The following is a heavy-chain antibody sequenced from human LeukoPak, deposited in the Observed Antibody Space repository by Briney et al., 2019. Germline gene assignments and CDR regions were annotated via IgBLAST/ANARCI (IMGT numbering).Heavy chain of an antibody. V-gene: IGHV4-59*01. CDR3: ARFTPQGYGWGGYNRFDP. J-gene: IGHJ5*02. Sequence: SETLSLTCTVSGGSISSYYWNWIRQPPGKGLEWIGYIYYSGSTNYNPSLKSRVTISVDTSKNQFSLNLTSVTAADTAAYYCARFTPQGYGWGGYNRFDPWGQGTLVTVSS. D-gene: IGHD3-16*01. CDR1: GGSISSYY. CDR2: IYYSGST.